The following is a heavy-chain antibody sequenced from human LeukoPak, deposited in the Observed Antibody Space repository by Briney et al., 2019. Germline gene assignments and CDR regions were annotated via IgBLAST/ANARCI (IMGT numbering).Heavy chain of an antibody. Sequence: GGSLRLSCATSGFTFSAYSMSWVRQAPGKGLEWVSHITRPGTTIYYAESVRGRFSISRDNAKNPLYLQMNSLRAEDTAVYYCAKFPTYSSSWAGDYWGQGTLVTVSS. V-gene: IGHV3-11*01. J-gene: IGHJ4*02. CDR2: ITRPGTTI. CDR1: GFTFSAYS. D-gene: IGHD6-13*01. CDR3: AKFPTYSSSWAGDY.